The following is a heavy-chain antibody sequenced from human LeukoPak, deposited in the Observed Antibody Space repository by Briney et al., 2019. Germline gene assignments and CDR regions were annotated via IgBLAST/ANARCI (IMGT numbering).Heavy chain of an antibody. CDR2: ISGSGGST. CDR1: GFTFSSYA. Sequence: GGSLRLSCAASGFTFSSYAMSWVRQAPGKGLEWVSAISGSGGSTYYADSVKGRFTISRDNSKNTLYLQMNSLRAEDTAVYYCAKTQRLHYGSYDAFDIWGQGTMVTVSS. V-gene: IGHV3-23*01. J-gene: IGHJ3*02. CDR3: AKTQRLHYGSYDAFDI. D-gene: IGHD1-26*01.